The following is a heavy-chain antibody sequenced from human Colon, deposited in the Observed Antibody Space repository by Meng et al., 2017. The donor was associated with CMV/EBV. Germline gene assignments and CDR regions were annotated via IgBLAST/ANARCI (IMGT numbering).Heavy chain of an antibody. CDR1: GYSFSNDW. D-gene: IGHD3-22*01. CDR2: IHPVDSDT. CDR3: ARKGDYDSSRFCDY. J-gene: IGHJ4*02. V-gene: IGHV5-51*01. Sequence: GESLKISCQGSGYSFSNDWIVWVRQLPGKGLEWMGLIHPVDSDTRYSPSFQGQVTISADKTNRTAYLQWSSLKPSDTAMYYCARKGDYDSSRFCDYWGQGTLVTVSS.